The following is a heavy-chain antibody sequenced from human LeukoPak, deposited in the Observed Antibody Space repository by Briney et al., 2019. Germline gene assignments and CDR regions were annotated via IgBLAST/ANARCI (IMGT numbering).Heavy chain of an antibody. Sequence: ASVKVSCKASGYTFTSYYMHWVRQAPGQGLEWMGIINPSGGSTSYAQKFQGRVTMTRDTSTSTVYMELSSLRSEDTAVYYCARRDVGGVGATAYYGMDVWGQGTTVTVSS. J-gene: IGHJ6*02. V-gene: IGHV1-46*01. CDR3: ARRDVGGVGATAYYGMDV. CDR1: GYTFTSYY. CDR2: INPSGGST. D-gene: IGHD1-26*01.